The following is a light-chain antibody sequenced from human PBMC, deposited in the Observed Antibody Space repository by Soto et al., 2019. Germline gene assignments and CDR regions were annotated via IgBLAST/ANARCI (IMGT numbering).Light chain of an antibody. CDR1: QGISNY. CDR3: QKYKSAPFT. V-gene: IGKV1-27*01. Sequence: DIQMTQSPPSLSASVGDRVTITCRASQGISNYLAWYQQKPGKVPKLLIYAASTLQSGVPSRFSGSGSGTDVTLTITSLQPEDVATYYCQKYKSAPFTFGPGTKVDIK. CDR2: AAS. J-gene: IGKJ3*01.